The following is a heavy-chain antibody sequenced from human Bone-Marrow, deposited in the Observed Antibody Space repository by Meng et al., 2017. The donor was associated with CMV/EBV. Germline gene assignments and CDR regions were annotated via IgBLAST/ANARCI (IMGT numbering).Heavy chain of an antibody. J-gene: IGHJ5*02. CDR1: GFTFSSYA. CDR3: ARDAIRITIFGVVPRGWFDP. D-gene: IGHD3-3*01. CDR2: ISGSGGST. Sequence: GESLKISCAASGFTFSSYAMSWVRQAPGKGLEWVSAISGSGGSTYYADSVKGRFTISRDNSKNTLYLQMNSLRAEDTAVYYCARDAIRITIFGVVPRGWFDPWGQGTLVTVSS. V-gene: IGHV3-23*01.